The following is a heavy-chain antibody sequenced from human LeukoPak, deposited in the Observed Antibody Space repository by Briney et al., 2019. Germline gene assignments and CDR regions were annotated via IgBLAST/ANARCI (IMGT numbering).Heavy chain of an antibody. CDR1: GFTFTRHG. V-gene: IGHV3-30*02. Sequence: PGGSLRLSCAASGFTFTRHGIHWVRQAPGKGLEWVAFLRSDGNGKNYANSVKGRFTISSDNSQNMVFLQMNSLRPEDTAVYYCAKDIPNWAVDYWGQGTLVTVSS. CDR2: LRSDGNGK. J-gene: IGHJ4*01. CDR3: AKDIPNWAVDY. D-gene: IGHD7-27*01.